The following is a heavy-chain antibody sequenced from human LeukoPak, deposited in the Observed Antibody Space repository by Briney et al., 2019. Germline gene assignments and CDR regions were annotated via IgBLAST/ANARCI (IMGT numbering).Heavy chain of an antibody. D-gene: IGHD5-24*01. Sequence: GGSLRLSCAASGFTFSDYSMNWVRQAPGKGLEWVSYIGIDSGNTNYADSVKGRFTISGDKAKNSLYLQMNSLRVEDTAVYYCARDYKYAFDNWGQGTLVTVSS. CDR1: GFTFSDYS. V-gene: IGHV3-48*01. CDR3: ARDYKYAFDN. CDR2: IGIDSGNT. J-gene: IGHJ4*02.